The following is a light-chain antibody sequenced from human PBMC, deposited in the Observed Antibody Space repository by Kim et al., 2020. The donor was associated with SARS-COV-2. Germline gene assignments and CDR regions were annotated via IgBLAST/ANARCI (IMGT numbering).Light chain of an antibody. Sequence: LGQTVRITCQGDSHRRFYASWYQLKPGQAPVFVLYDANNRPSGIPDRFSGSSSGNTASLTITGARAEDEADYYCNSRDSSGNSYVFGTGTKVTVL. CDR2: DAN. CDR1: SHRRFY. V-gene: IGLV3-19*01. J-gene: IGLJ1*01. CDR3: NSRDSSGNSYV.